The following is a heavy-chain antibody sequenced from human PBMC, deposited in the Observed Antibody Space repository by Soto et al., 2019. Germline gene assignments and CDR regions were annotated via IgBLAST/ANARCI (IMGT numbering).Heavy chain of an antibody. Sequence: EVQLVESGGGLVQPGGSLKLSCAASGFTFSGSAMHWVRQASGKGLEWVGRIRSKANSYATAYAASVKGRFTISRDDLKNTAYLQMNSLKTEDTAVYYCASDTARVYYGIDVWGQGTTVTVSS. CDR2: IRSKANSYAT. V-gene: IGHV3-73*02. D-gene: IGHD5-18*01. CDR3: ASDTARVYYGIDV. CDR1: GFTFSGSA. J-gene: IGHJ6*02.